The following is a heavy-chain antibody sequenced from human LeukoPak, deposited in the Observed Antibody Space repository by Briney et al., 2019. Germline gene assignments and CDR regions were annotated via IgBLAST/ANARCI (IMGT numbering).Heavy chain of an antibody. D-gene: IGHD3-10*01. V-gene: IGHV1-2*02. CDR3: VRGRMGFGSGSYYDY. Sequence: ASVKVSCKASGYTFTGYYMHWVRQAPGQGLEWMGWINPNSGGTNYAQKFQGRVTMTRDTSISTAYMELSRLRSDDTAVYYCVRGRMGFGSGSYYDYWGQGTLVTVSS. J-gene: IGHJ4*02. CDR1: GYTFTGYY. CDR2: INPNSGGT.